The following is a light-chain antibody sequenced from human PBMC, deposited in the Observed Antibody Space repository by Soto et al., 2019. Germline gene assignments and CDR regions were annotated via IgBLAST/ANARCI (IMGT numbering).Light chain of an antibody. CDR2: KAS. CDR1: QSIFSW. Sequence: IQMTQSPSTLSASVGDRVSITCRACQSIFSWLAWYQQKPGKAPKLLIYKASSLESGVPSRYSGSGSGTEFTLTISGLQPDDLATYYCQQYNSFPYSFGQGTKLEIK. V-gene: IGKV1-5*03. CDR3: QQYNSFPYS. J-gene: IGKJ2*03.